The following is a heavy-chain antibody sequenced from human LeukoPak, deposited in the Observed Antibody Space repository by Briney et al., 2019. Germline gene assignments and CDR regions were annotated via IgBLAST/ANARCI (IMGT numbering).Heavy chain of an antibody. CDR3: AKDYSSAAATYNWFDP. D-gene: IGHD6-13*01. Sequence: PGGSLRLSCAASGFTVSSNYMSWVRQAPGKGLEWVSAISGSGGSTYYADSVKGRFTISRDNSKNTLYLQMNSLRAEDTAVYYCAKDYSSAAATYNWFDPWGQGTLVTVSS. V-gene: IGHV3-23*01. J-gene: IGHJ5*02. CDR1: GFTVSSNY. CDR2: ISGSGGST.